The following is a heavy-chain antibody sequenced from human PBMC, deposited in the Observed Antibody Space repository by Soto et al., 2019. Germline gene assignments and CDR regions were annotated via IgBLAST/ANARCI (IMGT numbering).Heavy chain of an antibody. Sequence: SETLSLTCTVSGGSISSYYWSWIRQPPGKGLEWIGYIYYSGSTNYNPSLKSRVTISVDTSKNQFSLKLSSVTAADTAVYYCAREIVVVPVAMSRPRYYYYIDVRAKGTTDTGSS. D-gene: IGHD2-2*01. CDR2: IYYSGST. V-gene: IGHV4-59*01. J-gene: IGHJ6*03. CDR1: GGSISSYY. CDR3: AREIVVVPVAMSRPRYYYYIDV.